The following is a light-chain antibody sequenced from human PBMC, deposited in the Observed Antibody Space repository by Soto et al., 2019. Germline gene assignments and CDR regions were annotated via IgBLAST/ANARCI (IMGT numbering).Light chain of an antibody. CDR2: EVS. Sequence: ALTQPPSASGTPGQSVTIPCTGTSSDVGDYNYVSWYQQHPGKAPKLMIYEVSRRPSGVPDRFSGSKSGNTASLTVSGLQAEDEADYYCSSNAGSNNLVFGGGTKLTVL. J-gene: IGLJ2*01. CDR1: SSDVGDYNY. V-gene: IGLV2-8*01. CDR3: SSNAGSNNLV.